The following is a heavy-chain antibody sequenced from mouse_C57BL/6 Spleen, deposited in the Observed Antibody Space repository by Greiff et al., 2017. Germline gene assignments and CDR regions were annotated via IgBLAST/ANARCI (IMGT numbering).Heavy chain of an antibody. CDR2: IYPGNSDT. Sequence: EVKLQESGTVLVRPGASVKMSCKTSGYTFTSYWMHWVKQRPGQGLEWIGAIYPGNSDTSYNQKFKGKAKLTAVTSASTAYMELSSLTNENSAVXYCANDGYYGFSYWGQGTLVTVSA. V-gene: IGHV1-5*01. CDR1: GYTFTSYW. D-gene: IGHD2-3*01. CDR3: ANDGYYGFSY. J-gene: IGHJ3*01.